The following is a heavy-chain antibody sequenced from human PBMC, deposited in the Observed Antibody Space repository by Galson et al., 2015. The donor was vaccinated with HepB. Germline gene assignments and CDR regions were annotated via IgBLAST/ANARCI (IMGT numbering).Heavy chain of an antibody. D-gene: IGHD3-16*01. J-gene: IGHJ4*02. CDR3: ARDGGLAYRDPFDD. CDR1: GYTFSSYG. V-gene: IGHV1-18*01. Sequence: SVKVSCKASGYTFSSYGITWVRQAPGQGLEWMGWISPNNRHTNHEQHFQGRLTLTSDTSTSTGYMELGSLTSDDTAVYFCARDGGLAYRDPFDDWGQGTLVIVSS. CDR2: ISPNNRHT.